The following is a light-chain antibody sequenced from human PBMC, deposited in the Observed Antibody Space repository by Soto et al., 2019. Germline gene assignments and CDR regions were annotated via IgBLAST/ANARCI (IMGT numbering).Light chain of an antibody. CDR3: QPYDSSLTVV. J-gene: IGLJ2*01. CDR1: SSNIGAGYD. V-gene: IGLV1-40*01. Sequence: QSVLTQPPSVSGAPGQRVTISCTGSSSNIGAGYDVHWYQQFPGTTPKFLIYGNTNRPSGVPDRFSASKSGTSASLDITGLRAEDEAEYFGQPYDSSLTVVFGGGTK. CDR2: GNT.